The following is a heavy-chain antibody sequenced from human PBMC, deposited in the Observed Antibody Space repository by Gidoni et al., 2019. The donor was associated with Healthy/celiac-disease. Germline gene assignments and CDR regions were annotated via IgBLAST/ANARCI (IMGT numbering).Heavy chain of an antibody. V-gene: IGHV4-39*01. Sequence: QLQLQESRPGLVKPSETLSLTCTVSGCSISSSSYYWGWIRQPPGKGLEWIGSIYYSGSTYYNPSLKSRVTISVDTSKNQFSLKLSSVTAADTAVYYCARLLRASRFDPWGQGTLVTVSS. D-gene: IGHD6-6*01. CDR1: GCSISSSSYY. J-gene: IGHJ5*02. CDR2: IYYSGST. CDR3: ARLLRASRFDP.